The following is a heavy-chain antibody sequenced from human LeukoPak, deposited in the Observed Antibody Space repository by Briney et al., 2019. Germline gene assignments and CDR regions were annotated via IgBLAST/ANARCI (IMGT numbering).Heavy chain of an antibody. V-gene: IGHV4-61*02. D-gene: IGHD2-2*01. CDR2: IYTSGTT. J-gene: IGHJ4*02. CDR3: ARGGYYCSGTSCPMVYFDY. CDR1: GGSISRGSYY. Sequence: SQTLSLTCTVSGGSISRGSYYWSWIRQPAGKGLEWIGRIYTSGTTNYNPSLKSRVSISLDTSKNQFSLKLSSVTGADTAIYYCARGGYYCSGTSCPMVYFDYWGQGTLVTVSS.